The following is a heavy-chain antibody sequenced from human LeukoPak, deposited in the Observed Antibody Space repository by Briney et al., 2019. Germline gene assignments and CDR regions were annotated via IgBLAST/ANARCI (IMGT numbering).Heavy chain of an antibody. CDR2: IYYSGST. J-gene: IGHJ5*02. CDR3: ARGEKRIAAAGRTNWFDP. Sequence: PSETLSLTCTVSGGSISSSSYYWGWIRQPPGKGLEWIGSIYYSGSTYYNPSLKSRVTISVDTSKNQFSLKLSSVTAADTAVYYCARGEKRIAAAGRTNWFDPWGQGTLVTVSS. V-gene: IGHV4-39*07. D-gene: IGHD6-13*01. CDR1: GGSISSSSYY.